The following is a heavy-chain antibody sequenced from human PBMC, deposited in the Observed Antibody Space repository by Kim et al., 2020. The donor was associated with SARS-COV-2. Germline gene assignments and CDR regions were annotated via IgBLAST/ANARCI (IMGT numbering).Heavy chain of an antibody. CDR3: VKADTEYYYYYGMDV. CDR1: GFTFSSYA. J-gene: IGHJ6*02. D-gene: IGHD5-18*01. CDR2: ISSNGGST. Sequence: GGSLRLSCSASGFTFSSYAMHWVRQAPGKGLEYVSAISSNGGSTYYADSVKGRFTISRDNSKNTLYLQMSSLRAEDTAVYYCVKADTEYYYYYGMDVWGQGTTVTVSS. V-gene: IGHV3-64D*09.